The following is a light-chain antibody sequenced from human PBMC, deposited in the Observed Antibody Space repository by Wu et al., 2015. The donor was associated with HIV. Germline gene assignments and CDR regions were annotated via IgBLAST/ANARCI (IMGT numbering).Light chain of an antibody. CDR1: QSVSSSY. CDR3: QQRNSWPLT. Sequence: EIVLTQSPGTLSLSPGERATLSCRASQSVSSSYLAWYQQKPGQAPRLLIYGASSRATGIPDRFSGSGSGTDFTLTISSLEPEDFAVYYCQQRNSWPLTFGG. J-gene: IGKJ4*01. V-gene: IGKV3D-20*02. CDR2: GAS.